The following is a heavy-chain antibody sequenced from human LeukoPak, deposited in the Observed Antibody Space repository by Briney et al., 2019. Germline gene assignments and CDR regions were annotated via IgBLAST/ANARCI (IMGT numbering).Heavy chain of an antibody. CDR3: ARDYGVQQLVSYYFDY. Sequence: GGSLRLSCAASGFTFSSYWMHWVRQAPGKGLVWVSRINSDGSSTSYADSVKGRFTISRDNAKNTLYLQMNSLRAEDTAVYYCARDYGVQQLVSYYFDYWGRGTLVTVSS. D-gene: IGHD6-13*01. J-gene: IGHJ4*02. CDR2: INSDGSST. V-gene: IGHV3-74*01. CDR1: GFTFSSYW.